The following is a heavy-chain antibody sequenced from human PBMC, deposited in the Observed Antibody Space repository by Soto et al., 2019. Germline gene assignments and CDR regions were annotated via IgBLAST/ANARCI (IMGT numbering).Heavy chain of an antibody. J-gene: IGHJ4*02. D-gene: IGHD6-19*01. Sequence: PGGSLRLSCAASGFSFRSYAMHWVRQAPGKGLEWVAVISHDGSNQYYGDSVKGRVSISRDNSKNTLYLQMNSLRPEDTAVYYCAKVSGAAVAGPLDYWGQGSLVTVSS. CDR2: ISHDGSNQ. CDR1: GFSFRSYA. CDR3: AKVSGAAVAGPLDY. V-gene: IGHV3-30*18.